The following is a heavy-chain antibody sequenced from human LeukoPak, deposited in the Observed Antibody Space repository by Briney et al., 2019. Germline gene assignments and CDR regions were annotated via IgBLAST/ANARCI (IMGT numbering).Heavy chain of an antibody. CDR2: IWYDGSNK. D-gene: IGHD1-7*01. Sequence: GRSLRLSCAASGFTFSSYGMHWVRQAPGKGLEWVAVIWYDGSNKYYADSVKGRFTISRDNSKNTLYLQMNSLRAEDTAVYYCARGGITGTTKLFDPWGQGTLVTVSS. CDR3: ARGGITGTTKLFDP. V-gene: IGHV3-33*01. CDR1: GFTFSSYG. J-gene: IGHJ5*02.